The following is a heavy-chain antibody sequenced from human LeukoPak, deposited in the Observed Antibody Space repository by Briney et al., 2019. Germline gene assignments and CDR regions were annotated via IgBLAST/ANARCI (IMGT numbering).Heavy chain of an antibody. CDR3: ARDKTRYYYDSSGPRYGMDV. CDR1: GFTFSDYY. J-gene: IGHJ6*02. D-gene: IGHD3-22*01. CDR2: ISSSSSYT. V-gene: IGHV3-11*05. Sequence: GGSLRLSCAASGFTFSDYYMSWIRQAPGKGLEWVSYISSSSSYTNYADSVKGRFTISRDNAKNSLYLQMNSLRAEDTAVYYCARDKTRYYYDSSGPRYGMDVWGQGTTVTVSS.